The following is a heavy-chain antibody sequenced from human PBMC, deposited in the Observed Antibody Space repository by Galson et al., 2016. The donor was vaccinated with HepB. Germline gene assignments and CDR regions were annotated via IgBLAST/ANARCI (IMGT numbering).Heavy chain of an antibody. Sequence: SLRLSCAASGFTFSRAWMNWVRQAPGKGLEWVGRIKSYTDGGTTDYAAPMKGRFTFSRDESKNTVYLQMNSLKTEDTAVYYCTTSSTRGYTYGPSGYWGRGTLVAVSS. CDR3: TTSSTRGYTYGPSGY. CDR1: GFTFSRAW. CDR2: IKSYTDGGTT. D-gene: IGHD5-18*01. J-gene: IGHJ4*02. V-gene: IGHV3-15*01.